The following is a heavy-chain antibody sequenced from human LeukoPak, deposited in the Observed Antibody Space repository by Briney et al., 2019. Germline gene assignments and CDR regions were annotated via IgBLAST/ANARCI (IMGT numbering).Heavy chain of an antibody. V-gene: IGHV3-9*01. J-gene: IGHJ4*02. CDR1: GFTFDDYA. D-gene: IGHD6-19*01. CDR3: AKDGYSSGWYYFDY. Sequence: SGRSLRLSCAASGFTFDDYAMHWVRHAPGKGLEWVSGISWDSGSIVYADSVKGRFTISRDNAKDSLYLQMNSLRAEDTALYYCAKDGYSSGWYYFDYWGQGTLVTVSS. CDR2: ISWDSGSI.